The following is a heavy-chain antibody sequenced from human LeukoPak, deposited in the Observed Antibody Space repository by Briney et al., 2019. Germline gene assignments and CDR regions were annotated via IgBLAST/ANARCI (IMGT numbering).Heavy chain of an antibody. V-gene: IGHV3-66*01. CDR1: GFTVSSNY. J-gene: IGHJ4*02. CDR2: IYSGGST. D-gene: IGHD3-16*01. Sequence: GGSLRLSCAASGFTVSSNYMSWVRQAPGKGLEWVSVIYSGGSTYYADSVKGRFTISRDNSKNTLYLQMNSLGAEDTAVYYCARMAWGSHFFDYWGQGTLVTVSS. CDR3: ARMAWGSHFFDY.